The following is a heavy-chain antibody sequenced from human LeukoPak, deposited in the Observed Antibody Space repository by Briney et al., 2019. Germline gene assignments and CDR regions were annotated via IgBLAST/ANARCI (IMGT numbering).Heavy chain of an antibody. D-gene: IGHD6-13*01. J-gene: IGHJ3*02. Sequence: ASVKGSCKVSGYTLIKLSMHWVRQAPGKGLEWMGGFDPEDGETIYAQKFQGRVTMTEDTSTDTAYMELSSLRSEDTAVYYCATDVSSQYDGFDIWGQGTMVTVSS. CDR2: FDPEDGET. V-gene: IGHV1-24*01. CDR3: ATDVSSQYDGFDI. CDR1: GYTLIKLS.